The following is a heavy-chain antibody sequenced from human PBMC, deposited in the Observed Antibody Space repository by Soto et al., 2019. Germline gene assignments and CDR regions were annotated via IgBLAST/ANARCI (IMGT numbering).Heavy chain of an antibody. CDR1: GFTFTSSA. D-gene: IGHD6-13*01. V-gene: IGHV1-58*01. Sequence: GASVKVSGKASGFTFTSSAVQWVRQARGQRLEWIGWIVVGSGNTNYAQKFQERVTIPRDMSTSTAYMELSSLRSEDTAVYYCAAVPSRSHYYYGMDVWGQGTTVTVSS. CDR3: AAVPSRSHYYYGMDV. CDR2: IVVGSGNT. J-gene: IGHJ6*02.